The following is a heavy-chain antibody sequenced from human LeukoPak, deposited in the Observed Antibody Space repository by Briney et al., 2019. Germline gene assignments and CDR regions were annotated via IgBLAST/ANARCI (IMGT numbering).Heavy chain of an antibody. J-gene: IGHJ2*01. CDR2: IIPIFGTA. D-gene: IGHD4-17*01. CDR1: GGTFSSYA. V-gene: IGHV1-69*06. CDR3: ARCLDWGVTTGYFDL. Sequence: SVKVSCKASGGTFSSYAISWVRQAPGQGLEWMGGIIPIFGTANYAQKFQGRVTITADKSTSTAYMELSSLRSEDTAVYYCARCLDWGVTTGYFDLWGRGTLVTVSS.